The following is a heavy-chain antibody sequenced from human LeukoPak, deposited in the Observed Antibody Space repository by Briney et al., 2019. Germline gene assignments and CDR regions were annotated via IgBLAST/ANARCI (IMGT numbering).Heavy chain of an antibody. D-gene: IGHD3-10*01. J-gene: IGHJ3*02. Sequence: SETLSLTCTVSGYSISSGHYWGWIRQPPGKGLEWIGTIYHSGNTYYNPSLKSRVTISVDTSKTQFSLKLSSVTAADTAVYYCARALIYGLYAFDIWGQGTMVTVSS. CDR3: ARALIYGLYAFDI. CDR1: GYSISSGHY. CDR2: IYHSGNT. V-gene: IGHV4-38-2*02.